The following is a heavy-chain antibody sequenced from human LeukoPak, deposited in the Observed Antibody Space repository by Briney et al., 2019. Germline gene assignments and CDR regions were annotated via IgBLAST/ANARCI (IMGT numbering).Heavy chain of an antibody. J-gene: IGHJ4*02. V-gene: IGHV4-59*01. CDR2: IYYSGST. CDR3: ARDRFSGSYYKAFDY. CDR1: GGSISSYY. D-gene: IGHD3-10*01. Sequence: TSETLSLTCTVSGGSISSYYWSWIRQPPGKGLEWIGYIYYSGSTNYNPSLKSRVTISVDTSKNQFSLKLSSVTAADTAVYYCARDRFSGSYYKAFDYWGQGTLVTVSS.